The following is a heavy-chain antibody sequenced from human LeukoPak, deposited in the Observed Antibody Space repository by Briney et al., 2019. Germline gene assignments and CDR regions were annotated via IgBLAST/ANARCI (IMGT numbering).Heavy chain of an antibody. D-gene: IGHD3-10*01. Sequence: GASVKVSCKASGYTFTGYYMHWVRQAPGQGLEWMGWINPNSGGTNYAQKFQGRVTMTRDTSISTAYMELSRLRSDDTAVYYCARIGDGSGSYAFDIWGQGTMVTVSS. V-gene: IGHV1-2*02. J-gene: IGHJ3*02. CDR1: GYTFTGYY. CDR2: INPNSGGT. CDR3: ARIGDGSGSYAFDI.